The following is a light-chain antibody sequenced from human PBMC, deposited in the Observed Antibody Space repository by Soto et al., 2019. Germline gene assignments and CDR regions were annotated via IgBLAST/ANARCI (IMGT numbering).Light chain of an antibody. J-gene: IGKJ1*01. V-gene: IGKV1-6*01. CDR2: GAS. Sequence: AIQMTQSPSSLSASVGDIVTISCLASQGIGNALGWYQQKPGKPPKVLIYGASNLQSGVPPRFSGSGSGTDFNLAISRLQTEDSATYYCLQEINYPWTFGQGTKVDIK. CDR3: LQEINYPWT. CDR1: QGIGNA.